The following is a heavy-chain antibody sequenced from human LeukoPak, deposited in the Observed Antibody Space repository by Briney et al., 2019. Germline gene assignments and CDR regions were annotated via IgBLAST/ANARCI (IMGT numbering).Heavy chain of an antibody. Sequence: GGSLRLSCAASGFTFSSYGMHWVRQAPGKGLEWEAVIWYDGSKKYYADSVKGRFTISRDNSKNTLYLQMNSLRAEDTAVYYCAKPHYYDSGGSYIAGAFDIWGQGTMVTVSS. CDR1: GFTFSSYG. J-gene: IGHJ3*02. CDR3: AKPHYYDSGGSYIAGAFDI. CDR2: IWYDGSKK. D-gene: IGHD3-22*01. V-gene: IGHV3-33*06.